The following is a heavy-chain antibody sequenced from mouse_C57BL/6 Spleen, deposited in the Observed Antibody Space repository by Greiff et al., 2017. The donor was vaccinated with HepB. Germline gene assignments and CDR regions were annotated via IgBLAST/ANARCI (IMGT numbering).Heavy chain of an antibody. CDR3: ARNYDYYGSSFYFDY. J-gene: IGHJ2*01. CDR2: IWSGGST. Sequence: QVQLKESGPGLVQPSQSLSITCTVSGFSLTSYGVHWVRQSPGKGLEWLGVIWSGGSTDYNAAFISRLSISKDNSKSQVFFKMNSLQADDKAIYYGARNYDYYGSSFYFDYWGQGTTLTVSS. V-gene: IGHV2-2*01. CDR1: GFSLTSYG. D-gene: IGHD1-1*01.